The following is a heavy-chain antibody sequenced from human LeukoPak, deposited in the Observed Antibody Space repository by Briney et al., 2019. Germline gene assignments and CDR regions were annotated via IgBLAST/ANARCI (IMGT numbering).Heavy chain of an antibody. CDR3: TTDQYYYGSGSYGRFDY. CDR1: GFTVSSNY. CDR2: IYSGGST. Sequence: GGSLRLSCAASGFTVSSNYMTWVRQAPGKGLEWVSVIYSGGSTYYADSVKGRFTISRDNSKNTLYLQMNSLKTEDTAVYYCTTDQYYYGSGSYGRFDYWGQGTLVTVSS. V-gene: IGHV3-53*01. D-gene: IGHD3-10*01. J-gene: IGHJ4*02.